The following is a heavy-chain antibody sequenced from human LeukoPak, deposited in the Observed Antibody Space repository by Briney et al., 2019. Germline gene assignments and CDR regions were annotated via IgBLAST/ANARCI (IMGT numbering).Heavy chain of an antibody. J-gene: IGHJ4*02. V-gene: IGHV3-30*18. CDR1: GFTFSNYG. CDR3: AKSNGYFEY. Sequence: GESLRLSCAASGFTFSNYGMHWVRQAPGKGLEWVALISYDGSNKYFADSVKGRFTISRDNSKNTLYLQMHSLRVEDTAVYYCAKSNGYFEYWGQGTLVPVSS. CDR2: ISYDGSNK. D-gene: IGHD3-22*01.